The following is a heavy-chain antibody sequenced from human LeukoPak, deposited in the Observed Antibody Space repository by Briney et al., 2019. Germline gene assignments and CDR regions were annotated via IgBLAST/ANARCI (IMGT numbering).Heavy chain of an antibody. J-gene: IGHJ4*02. CDR3: AKGTELRSKVNFDY. Sequence: GGSLRLSCAASGFTFSSYAMSWVRQAPGKGLEWVSAISGSGSSTFYADSVKSRFTISRDNSKNTLYLQMNSLRAEDTAVYYCAKGTELRSKVNFDYWGQGTLVTVSS. CDR2: ISGSGSST. CDR1: GFTFSSYA. V-gene: IGHV3-23*01. D-gene: IGHD1-26*01.